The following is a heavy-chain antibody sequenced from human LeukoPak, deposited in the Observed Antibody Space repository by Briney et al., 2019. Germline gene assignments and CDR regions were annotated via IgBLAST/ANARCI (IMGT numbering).Heavy chain of an antibody. CDR3: ARGTDDYYDY. D-gene: IGHD1/OR15-1a*01. CDR2: ISSSSSYI. CDR1: VYTFSSYS. J-gene: IGHJ4*02. V-gene: IGHV3-21*01. Sequence: GGSLRLSWAASVYTFSSYSMNWVREAPGKGLEWVSSISSSSSYIYYADSVKGRFTISRDNAENSPYLQMNSLRAEDTAVCYCARGTDDYYDYWGQGTLVTVSS.